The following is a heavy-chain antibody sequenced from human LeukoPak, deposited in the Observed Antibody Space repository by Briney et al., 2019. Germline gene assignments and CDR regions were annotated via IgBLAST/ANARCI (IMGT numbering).Heavy chain of an antibody. CDR3: ARDLRRPGIAAAGLDY. CDR1: GFTFSISW. CDR2: LNSYGSTT. J-gene: IGHJ4*02. D-gene: IGHD6-13*01. V-gene: IGHV3-74*01. Sequence: PSGSLRLSCVASGFTFSISWMHWVRQAPGKGLVWASRLNSYGSTTNYAHSVKGRFTISRDNAKNSLYLQMNSLRAEDTAAYYWARDLRRPGIAAAGLDYWGQGTLVTVSS.